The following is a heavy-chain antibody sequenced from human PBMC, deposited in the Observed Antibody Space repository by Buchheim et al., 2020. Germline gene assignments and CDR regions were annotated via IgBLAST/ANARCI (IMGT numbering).Heavy chain of an antibody. CDR2: IHYSGST. J-gene: IGHJ6*02. V-gene: IGHV4-31*03. CDR3: ARDSPLSRCYPDYTHYGMDA. D-gene: IGHD4-11*01. CDR1: GGPISSGGYY. Sequence: QVQLHESGPGLVKPSQTLSLTCTVSGGPISSGGYYWSWIRQHPGKGLEWIGYIHYSGSTYYNPSLKSRVIISVDTSENQFFVKLSSVTAADTAVYYCARDSPLSRCYPDYTHYGMDAWGQWTT.